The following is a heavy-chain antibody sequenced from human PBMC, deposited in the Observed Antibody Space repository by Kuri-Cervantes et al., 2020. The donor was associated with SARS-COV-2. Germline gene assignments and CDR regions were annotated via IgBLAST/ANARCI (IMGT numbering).Heavy chain of an antibody. J-gene: IGHJ6*02. CDR3: ARKWELDYYYYGMDV. CDR1: GYTFTSYG. D-gene: IGHD1-26*01. Sequence: ASVKVSCKASGYTFTSYGISWVRQAPGQGLEWMGWISAYNGNTNYAQKLQGRVTMTTDTSTGTAYMELRSLRSDDTAVYYCARKWELDYYYYGMDVWGQGTTVTVSS. CDR2: ISAYNGNT. V-gene: IGHV1-18*04.